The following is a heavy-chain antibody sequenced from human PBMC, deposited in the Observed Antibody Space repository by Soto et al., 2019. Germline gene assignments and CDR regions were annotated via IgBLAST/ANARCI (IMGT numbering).Heavy chain of an antibody. V-gene: IGHV1-2*02. CDR3: AREVVPAAWGYYYYYGMDV. D-gene: IGHD2-2*01. J-gene: IGHJ6*02. CDR2: INPNSGGT. Sequence: ASVKVSCKASGYTFTGYYMHWVRQAPGQGLEWMGWINPNSGGTNYAQKFQSRVTMTRDTSISTAYMELSRLRSDDTAVYYCAREVVPAAWGYYYYYGMDVWGQGTTVTVSS. CDR1: GYTFTGYY.